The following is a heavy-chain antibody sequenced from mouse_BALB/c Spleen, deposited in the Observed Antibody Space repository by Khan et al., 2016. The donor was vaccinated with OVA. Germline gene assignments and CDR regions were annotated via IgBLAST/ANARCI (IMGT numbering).Heavy chain of an antibody. J-gene: IGHJ3*01. CDR1: GYSITSEYT. Sequence: EVQLVESGPGLVKPSQSLSLTCTVTGYSITSEYTWNWIRQFPGNKLEWMGYIHYSGNTRFNPSLKSRTSITRDTSKNQFFLQLNSVTTEDTATYYCARKDYYDYDPFPYWGQGTLVTVSA. D-gene: IGHD2-4*01. CDR2: IHYSGNT. V-gene: IGHV3-2*02. CDR3: ARKDYYDYDPFPY.